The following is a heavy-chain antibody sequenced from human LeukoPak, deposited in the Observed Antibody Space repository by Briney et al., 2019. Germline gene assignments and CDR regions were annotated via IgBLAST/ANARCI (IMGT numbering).Heavy chain of an antibody. CDR2: INPSGGST. CDR1: GYTFTSYY. Sequence: ASVTVSCKASGYTFTSYYMHWVRQAPGQGLEWMGIINPSGGSTSYAQKFQGRVTITRDTSTSTVYMELSSLRSEDKAVYYCGREITIFGVVIGDAFGIWGQGTMVTVSS. J-gene: IGHJ3*02. D-gene: IGHD3-3*01. V-gene: IGHV1-46*01. CDR3: GREITIFGVVIGDAFGI.